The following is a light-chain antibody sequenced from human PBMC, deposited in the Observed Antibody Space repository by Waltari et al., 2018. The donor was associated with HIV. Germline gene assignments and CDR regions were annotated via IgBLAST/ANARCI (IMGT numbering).Light chain of an antibody. CDR3: ATWDDGLNALL. CDR2: HDD. V-gene: IGLV1-36*01. CDR1: NPNIGSYA. J-gene: IGLJ2*01. Sequence: QSVLTQSPSVSEAPGQRVTISCSGSNPNIGSYAVTWYRQSPGKPPRLLVYHDDLILSGVSDRLSASKSGTSASLAINDLQSEDESLYYCATWDDGLNALLFGGGTKVTVL.